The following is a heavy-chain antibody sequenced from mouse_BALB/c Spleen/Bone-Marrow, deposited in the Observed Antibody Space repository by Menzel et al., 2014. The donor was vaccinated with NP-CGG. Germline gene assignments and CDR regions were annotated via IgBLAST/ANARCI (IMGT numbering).Heavy chain of an antibody. Sequence: EVMLVESGGDLVKPGGSLKLSCAASGFTFSSYGMSWVRQTPDKRLEWVATISSGGSYTYYPDSVKGRFTIPRDNAKNTLYLQMSSLKSEDTAMYYCARPTTVVATGGSFDYWGQGTTLTVSS. CDR2: ISSGGSYT. CDR3: ARPTTVVATGGSFDY. CDR1: GFTFSSYG. V-gene: IGHV5-6*01. J-gene: IGHJ2*01. D-gene: IGHD1-1*01.